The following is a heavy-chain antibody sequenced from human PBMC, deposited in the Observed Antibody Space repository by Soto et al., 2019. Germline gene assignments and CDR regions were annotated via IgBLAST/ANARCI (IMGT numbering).Heavy chain of an antibody. CDR3: ARGRTIFGVVIMFGAGDAFDI. Sequence: GVTVKLLYKACVYPYACLYMIWARHAKTKGWEEMGWMNPNSGNTGYAQKFQGRVTMTRNTSISTAYMELSSLRSEDTAVYYCARGRTIFGVVIMFGAGDAFDIWGRGTMVTVSS. CDR2: MNPNSGNT. CDR1: VYPYACLY. D-gene: IGHD3-3*01. V-gene: IGHV1-8*01. J-gene: IGHJ3*02.